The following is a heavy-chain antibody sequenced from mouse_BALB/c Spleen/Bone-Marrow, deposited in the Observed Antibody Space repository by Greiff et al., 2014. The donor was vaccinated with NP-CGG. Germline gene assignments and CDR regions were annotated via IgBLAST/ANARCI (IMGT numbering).Heavy chain of an antibody. Sequence: QVHVKQSGAELVRLGTSVKGSCKAFGYAFTNYLLGGVKRRPGQGLEGIGVINPGSGGTNYNEKFKGKATLTADKSSSTAYMQLSSLTSDDSAVYFCARRITTARAMDYWGQGTSVTVSS. CDR2: INPGSGGT. CDR3: ARRITTARAMDY. D-gene: IGHD1-2*01. CDR1: GYAFTNYL. J-gene: IGHJ4*01. V-gene: IGHV1-54*01.